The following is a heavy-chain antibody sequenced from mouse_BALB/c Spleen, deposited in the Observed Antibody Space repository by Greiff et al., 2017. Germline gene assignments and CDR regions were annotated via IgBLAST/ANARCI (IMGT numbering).Heavy chain of an antibody. CDR2: IRNKANGYTT. CDR3: ARGLTDYFDY. V-gene: IGHV7-3*02. D-gene: IGHD1-3*01. J-gene: IGHJ2*01. Sequence: EVKLMESGGGLVQPGGSLRLSCATSGFTFTDYYMSWVRQPPGKALEWLGFIRNKANGYTTEYSASVKGRFTISRDNSQSILYLQMNTLRAEASATYYCARGLTDYFDYWGQGTTLTVSS. CDR1: GFTFTDYY.